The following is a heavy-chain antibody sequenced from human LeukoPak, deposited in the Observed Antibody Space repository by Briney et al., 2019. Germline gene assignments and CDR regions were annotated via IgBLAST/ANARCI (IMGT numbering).Heavy chain of an antibody. CDR1: GGSISSGGYY. CDR2: IYHSGST. CDR3: AKHPGGYCSSTSCPGWFDP. D-gene: IGHD2-2*03. J-gene: IGHJ5*02. V-gene: IGHV4-30-2*01. Sequence: PSETLSLTCTVSGGSISSGGYYWSWIRQPPGKGLEWIGYIYHSGSTYYNPSLKSRVTISVDRSKNQFSLKLSSVTAADTAVYYCAKHPGGYCSSTSCPGWFDPWGQGTLVTVSS.